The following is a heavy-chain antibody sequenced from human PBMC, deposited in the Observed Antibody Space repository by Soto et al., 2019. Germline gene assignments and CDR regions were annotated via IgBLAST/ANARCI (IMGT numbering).Heavy chain of an antibody. CDR1: GGTFSSYA. CDR3: ARQGSNEYCSYCMDV. V-gene: IGHV1-69*05. J-gene: IGHJ6*02. D-gene: IGHD3-10*01. Sequence: QVQLVQSGAEVKKPASSVKLSCKASGGTFSSYAINWVRHAPGQGLEWMGGMIRIFGTPDYAQRCQGRVTITSDESTSTAYVDLCSLRSEHTAVYYCARQGSNEYCSYCMDVWGQGTTVTVSS. CDR2: MIRIFGTP.